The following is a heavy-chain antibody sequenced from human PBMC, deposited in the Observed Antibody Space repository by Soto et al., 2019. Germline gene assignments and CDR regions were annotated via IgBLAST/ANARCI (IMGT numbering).Heavy chain of an antibody. CDR1: GGSISSGGYY. J-gene: IGHJ5*02. Sequence: QVQLQESGPGLVKPSQTLSLTCTVSGGSISSGGYYWSWIRQHPGKGLEWIGYIYYSGSTYYNPSLKIRATISVDTPKIHFSLTLSSVTAADTAVYFCARSVFPWGQGTLVTVSS. CDR3: ARSVFP. CDR2: IYYSGST. V-gene: IGHV4-31*03.